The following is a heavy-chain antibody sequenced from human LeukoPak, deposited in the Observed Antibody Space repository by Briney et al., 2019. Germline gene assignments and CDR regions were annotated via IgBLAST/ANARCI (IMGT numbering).Heavy chain of an antibody. CDR2: IRYDGSNK. CDR3: AKDRGYNWNDTPNDYVY. Sequence: GGSLRLSCAASGFTFSSYGMHWVRQAPGKGLEWVAFIRYDGSNKYYADSVKGRFTISRDNSKNTLYLQMNSLRAEDTAVYYCAKDRGYNWNDTPNDYVYWGQGTLVTVSS. V-gene: IGHV3-30*02. J-gene: IGHJ4*02. CDR1: GFTFSSYG. D-gene: IGHD1-1*01.